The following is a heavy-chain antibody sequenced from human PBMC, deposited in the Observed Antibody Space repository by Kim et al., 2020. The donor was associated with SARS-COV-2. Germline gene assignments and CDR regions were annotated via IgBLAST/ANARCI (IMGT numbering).Heavy chain of an antibody. J-gene: IGHJ4*01. CDR3: AKEDFYYDSSGYSVGY. CDR1: GFTFSSYG. CDR2: ISYDGSNK. V-gene: IGHV3-30*18. Sequence: GGSLRLSCAASGFTFSSYGMHWVRQAPGKGLEWVAVISYDGSNKYYADSVKGRFTISRDNSKNTLYLQMNSLRAEDTAVYYCAKEDFYYDSSGYSVGYWG. D-gene: IGHD3-22*01.